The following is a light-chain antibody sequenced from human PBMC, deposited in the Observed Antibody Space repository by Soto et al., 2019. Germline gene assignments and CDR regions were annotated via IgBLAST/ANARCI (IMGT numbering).Light chain of an antibody. CDR3: QQYNNWPPWT. Sequence: EMVMTQSPATLSVSPGERATLSCRASQSVSSNLAWYQQKPGQAPRLLIYGASTRATGIPARFNGSGSGTEFTLTISSLQSEDFAVYYCQQYNNWPPWTFGQGTKVEIK. CDR1: QSVSSN. V-gene: IGKV3-15*01. J-gene: IGKJ1*01. CDR2: GAS.